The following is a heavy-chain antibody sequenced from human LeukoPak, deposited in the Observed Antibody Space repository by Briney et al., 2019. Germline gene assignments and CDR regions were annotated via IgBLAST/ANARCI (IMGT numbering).Heavy chain of an antibody. Sequence: PSETLSLTCTVSGGSISSYYWSWIRQPPGKGLEWIGYIYYSGSTNYNPSLKSRVTISVDTSKNQFSLKLSSVTAADTAVYYCARGGLYYYDTSGTFDYWGQGTLVTVSS. CDR2: IYYSGST. D-gene: IGHD3-22*01. V-gene: IGHV4-59*01. CDR1: GGSISSYY. J-gene: IGHJ4*02. CDR3: ARGGLYYYDTSGTFDY.